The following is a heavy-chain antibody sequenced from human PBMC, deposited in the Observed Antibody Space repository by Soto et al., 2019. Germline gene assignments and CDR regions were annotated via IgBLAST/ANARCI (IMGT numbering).Heavy chain of an antibody. D-gene: IGHD3-16*01. Sequence: SETLSLTCNVSGGSISNYNWTWVRQSPEKGLEWIGYMYYNGNINYNPSLKSRVNISIDTSKNQFSLTLKSVTAADTAVYYCASGGNWFDPWGQGVLVTVYS. CDR2: MYYNGNI. CDR1: GGSISNYN. J-gene: IGHJ5*02. V-gene: IGHV4-59*01. CDR3: ASGGNWFDP.